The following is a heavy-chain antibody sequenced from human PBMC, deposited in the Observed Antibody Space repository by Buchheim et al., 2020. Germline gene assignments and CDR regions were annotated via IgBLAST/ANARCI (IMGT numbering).Heavy chain of an antibody. Sequence: QVQLQESGPGLVKPSETLSLTCTVSGGSVSSDNYYWSWIRQPPGKGLEWIGYIYYSGSTNYNPSLKSRVTLSVDTSKKQFSLKLSSVTAADTAVYYCAREKVPGAFDFWGQGT. CDR2: IYYSGST. V-gene: IGHV4-61*01. CDR3: AREKVPGAFDF. CDR1: GGSVSSDNYY. D-gene: IGHD2-2*01. J-gene: IGHJ3*01.